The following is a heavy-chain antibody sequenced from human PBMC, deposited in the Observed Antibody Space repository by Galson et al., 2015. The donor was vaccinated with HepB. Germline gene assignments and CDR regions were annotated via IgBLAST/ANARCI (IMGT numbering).Heavy chain of an antibody. CDR2: ISTSVRNV. CDR1: ALTLTSHS. CDR3: LREDKTYLYFDS. J-gene: IGHJ4*02. D-gene: IGHD2-2*01. V-gene: IGHV3-48*01. Sequence: SLRLSCAASALTLTSHSMNWVRQAPGKGLEWVSFISTSVRNVSYADSVKGRFTISKDNARNSMHLQMNSLRAEDTAIYYCLREDKTYLYFDSWGQGALVTVSS.